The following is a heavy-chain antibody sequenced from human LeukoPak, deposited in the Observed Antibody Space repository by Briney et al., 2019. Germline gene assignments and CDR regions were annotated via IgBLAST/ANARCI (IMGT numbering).Heavy chain of an antibody. CDR2: ISYDGSNK. J-gene: IGHJ6*02. D-gene: IGHD2-2*01. Sequence: GGSLRLSCAASGLTFSSYAMHWVRQAPGKGLEWVAVISYDGSNKYYADSVKGRFTISRDNSKNTLYLQMNSLRAEDTAVYYCARGSGGRTIWVVVPAAQSSNYYYYGMDVWGQGTTVTVSS. V-gene: IGHV3-30-3*01. CDR1: GLTFSSYA. CDR3: ARGSGGRTIWVVVPAAQSSNYYYYGMDV.